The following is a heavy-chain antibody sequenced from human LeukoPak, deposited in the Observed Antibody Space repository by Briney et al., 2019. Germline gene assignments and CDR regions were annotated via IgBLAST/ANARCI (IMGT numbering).Heavy chain of an antibody. CDR3: AMKRAMITFGGVIE. CDR2: ISGSGGST. V-gene: IGHV3-23*01. CDR1: GFTFSSYA. D-gene: IGHD3-16*02. Sequence: GGSLRLSCAASGFTFSSYAMSWVRQAPGKGLGWVSAISGSGGSTYYADSVKGRFTISRDNSKNTLYLQMNSLRAEDTAVYYCAMKRAMITFGGVIEWGQGTLVTVSS. J-gene: IGHJ4*02.